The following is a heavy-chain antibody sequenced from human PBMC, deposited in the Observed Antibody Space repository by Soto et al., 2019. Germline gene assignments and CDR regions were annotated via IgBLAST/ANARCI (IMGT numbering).Heavy chain of an antibody. D-gene: IGHD5-18*01. CDR3: AKGVTVEPYLSAYY. CDR2: ISGSGNNT. Sequence: RLSCEASGFTFSSYAMTWVRQAPGKGLEWVSAISGSGNNTYYADSVKGRFTISRDNSKNTLYLQMNSLRVEDTAVYYCAKGVTVEPYLSAYYWGQGTMGTVS. CDR1: GFTFSSYA. J-gene: IGHJ4*02. V-gene: IGHV3-23*01.